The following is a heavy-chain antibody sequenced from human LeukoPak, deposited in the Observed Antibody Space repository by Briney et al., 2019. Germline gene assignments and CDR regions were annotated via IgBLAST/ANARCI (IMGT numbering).Heavy chain of an antibody. Sequence: PSETLSLTCTVSGGSISSSSYCWGWIRQPPGKGLEWIGNIYYSGSTYYNPSLKSRVTISVDTSKNQFSLKLSSVTAADTAVYYCARRGAKIITMVRGAALGYWGQGTLVTVSS. J-gene: IGHJ4*02. V-gene: IGHV4-39*01. CDR3: ARRGAKIITMVRGAALGY. CDR1: GGSISSSSYC. CDR2: IYYSGST. D-gene: IGHD3-10*01.